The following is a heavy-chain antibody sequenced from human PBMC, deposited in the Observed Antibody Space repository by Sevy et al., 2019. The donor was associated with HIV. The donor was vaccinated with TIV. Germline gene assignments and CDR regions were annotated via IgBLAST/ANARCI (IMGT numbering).Heavy chain of an antibody. V-gene: IGHV3-30*18. CDR1: GFTFSSYG. CDR2: ISYDGSNK. Sequence: GSLRLSCAASGFTFSSYGMHWVRQAPGKGLEWVAVISYDGSNKYYADSVKGRFTISRDNSKNTLYLQMNSLRAEDTAVYYCAKGPGIAAAGTLDYWGQGTLVTVSS. D-gene: IGHD6-13*01. CDR3: AKGPGIAAAGTLDY. J-gene: IGHJ4*02.